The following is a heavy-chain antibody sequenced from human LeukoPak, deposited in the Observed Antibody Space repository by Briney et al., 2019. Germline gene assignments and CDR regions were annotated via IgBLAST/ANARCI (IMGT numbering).Heavy chain of an antibody. V-gene: IGHV5-51*01. D-gene: IGHD2-15*01. J-gene: IGHJ4*02. CDR2: INPGDSDA. CDR1: GYIFTSYW. CDR3: ARAWSFDY. Sequence: GESLKISCKGSGYIFTSYWIGWVRQMPGKGLEWVGIINPGDSDARYSPSFQGQVIISADKSISTAYLQWSSLKASDTAMYYRARAWSFDYWGQGTLVTVSS.